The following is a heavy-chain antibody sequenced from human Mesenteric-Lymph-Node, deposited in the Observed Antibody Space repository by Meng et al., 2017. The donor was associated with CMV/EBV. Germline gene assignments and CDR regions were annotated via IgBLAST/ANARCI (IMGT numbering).Heavy chain of an antibody. D-gene: IGHD2-2*02. J-gene: IGHJ4*02. CDR3: ATLGYRTFQDY. CDR1: GFTFSSYA. Sequence: GESLKISCAASGFTFSSYAMSWVRQAPGKGLEWVSTISNDGGYAYYTDSVKGRFTFSRDNSKNTLYLQMNSLRAEDTAVYYCATLGYRTFQDYWGQGTVVTVSS. CDR2: ISNDGGYA. V-gene: IGHV3-23*01.